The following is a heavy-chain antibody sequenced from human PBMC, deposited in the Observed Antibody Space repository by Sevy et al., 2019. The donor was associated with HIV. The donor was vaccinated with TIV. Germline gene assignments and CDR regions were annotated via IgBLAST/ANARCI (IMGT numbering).Heavy chain of an antibody. CDR3: AKGGGPQGFIGYSYGFVYFDY. V-gene: IGHV3-30*18. D-gene: IGHD5-18*01. CDR1: GFMFSNYG. J-gene: IGHJ4*02. CDR2: ISSDGMKK. Sequence: GGSLRLSCAASGFMFSNYGMHWVRQAPGKGLQWVAVISSDGMKKYFADSVKGRFIISRDNSRNTLYLQMNSPRADDSAVYYCAKGGGPQGFIGYSYGFVYFDYWGQGALVTVSS.